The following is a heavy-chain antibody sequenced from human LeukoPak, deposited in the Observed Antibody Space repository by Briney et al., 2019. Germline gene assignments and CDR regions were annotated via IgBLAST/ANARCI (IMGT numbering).Heavy chain of an antibody. CDR1: GYTSTSYG. D-gene: IGHD2-2*01. CDR3: ARDLGYCSSTSCSTRGWFDP. Sequence: ASVKVSCKASGYTSTSYGISWVRQAPGQGLEWMGWISAYNGNTNYAQKPQGRVTMTTDTSTSTAYMELRSLRSDDTAVYYCARDLGYCSSTSCSTRGWFDPWGQGTLVTVSS. CDR2: ISAYNGNT. V-gene: IGHV1-18*01. J-gene: IGHJ5*02.